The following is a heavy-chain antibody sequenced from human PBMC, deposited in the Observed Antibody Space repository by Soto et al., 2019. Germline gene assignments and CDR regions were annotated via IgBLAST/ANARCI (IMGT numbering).Heavy chain of an antibody. CDR3: ARESHDILTGPPWVWYFDL. D-gene: IGHD3-9*01. V-gene: IGHV4-34*01. CDR2: INDRGSI. J-gene: IGHJ2*01. Sequence: QVQLQQWGAGPLRPLETLSLTCGVSGGSFSGYYWAWIRQSPGKGLEWIGEINDRGSINYNPSLKSRVSISVDTSKNHYSLNLMSVTAADPAVYYCARESHDILTGPPWVWYFDLWGRCTLVTVSS. CDR1: GGSFSGYY.